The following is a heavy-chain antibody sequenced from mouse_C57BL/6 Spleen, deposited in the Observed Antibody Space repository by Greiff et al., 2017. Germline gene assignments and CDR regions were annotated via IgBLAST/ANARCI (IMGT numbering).Heavy chain of an antibody. V-gene: IGHV5-6*01. CDR1: GFTFSSYG. J-gene: IGHJ1*03. Sequence: EVQLVESGGDLVKPGGSLKLSCAASGFTFSSYGMSWVRQTPDKRLEWVATISSGGSYTYYPDSVKGRFTISRDNAKNTLYLQMSSLKSEDTAMYYGSRHRGDYRYCDVWGTGTTVTVSS. CDR3: SRHRGDYRYCDV. CDR2: ISSGGSYT. D-gene: IGHD2-13*01.